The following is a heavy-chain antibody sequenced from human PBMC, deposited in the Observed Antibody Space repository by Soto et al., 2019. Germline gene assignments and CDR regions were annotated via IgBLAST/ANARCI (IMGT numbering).Heavy chain of an antibody. V-gene: IGHV3-33*01. Sequence: PGGSLRLSCAASGFTLSTYGMHWVRQAPGKGLEWVAVVWYDGSNKYYADSVKGRFTVSRDNSKNTLYLQMNSLRAEDTAVYYCARPLEQWQLGFGMDVWGQGSPVTVSS. CDR2: VWYDGSNK. D-gene: IGHD6-19*01. CDR1: GFTLSTYG. J-gene: IGHJ6*01. CDR3: ARPLEQWQLGFGMDV.